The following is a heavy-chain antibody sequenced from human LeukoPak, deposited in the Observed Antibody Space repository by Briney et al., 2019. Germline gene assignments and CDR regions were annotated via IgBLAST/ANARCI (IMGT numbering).Heavy chain of an antibody. J-gene: IGHJ4*02. CDR1: GYNFTNYW. V-gene: IGHV5-51*01. CDR3: ARMPGYCSSTSCSEYYFDY. D-gene: IGHD2-2*01. Sequence: GESLKISCKGSGYNFTNYWIGWVRQMPGKGLEWMGIIYPGDSDIRYSPSFQGQVTISADKSISTAYLQWSSLKASDTAMYYCARMPGYCSSTSCSEYYFDYWGQGTLVTVSS. CDR2: IYPGDSDI.